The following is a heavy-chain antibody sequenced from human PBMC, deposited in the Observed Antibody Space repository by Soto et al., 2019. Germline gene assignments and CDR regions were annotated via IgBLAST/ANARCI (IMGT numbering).Heavy chain of an antibody. Sequence: LRLSCAASGFTFSSYWMSWVRQAPGKGLEWVANIKQRGSENSYVDSVKGRFTISRDNAKNSLYLQMNSLRAEDTAVYYCARVTNYYDSSSYYSYYFDYWGQGILVTVSS. CDR2: IKQRGSEN. D-gene: IGHD3-22*01. J-gene: IGHJ4*02. CDR3: ARVTNYYDSSSYYSYYFDY. V-gene: IGHV3-7*03. CDR1: GFTFSSYW.